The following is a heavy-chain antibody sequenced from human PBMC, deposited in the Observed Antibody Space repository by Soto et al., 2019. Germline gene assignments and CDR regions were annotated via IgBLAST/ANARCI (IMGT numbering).Heavy chain of an antibody. V-gene: IGHV3-30*03. J-gene: IGHJ4*02. Sequence: GGSLRLSCAASGFIFNNYCIHWVRQAPGKGLEWVATISYDGNNEYYADSVKGRFTISRDNSKNTLSLQMNSLRVEDTAVYYCSIGRSILETTPEFEFWGQGTLVTVSS. CDR3: SIGRSILETTPEFEF. CDR2: ISYDGNNE. CDR1: GFIFNNYC. D-gene: IGHD1-26*01.